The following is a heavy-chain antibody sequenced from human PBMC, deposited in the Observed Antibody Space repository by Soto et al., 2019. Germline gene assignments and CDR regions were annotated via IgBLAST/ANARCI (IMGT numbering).Heavy chain of an antibody. CDR2: IVGSDAKT. CDR3: AKWTYLDF. J-gene: IGHJ4*02. CDR1: GXSLASFS. Sequence: GSLRLSCTTSGXSLASFSLTWVGQAPGQGLEWVATIVGSDAKTHYADSLKGRFSIYRDTSRNTFYLQMNNLTADDTAIYYCAKWTYLDFWGQGTRGTVSS. D-gene: IGHD5-12*01. V-gene: IGHV3-23*01.